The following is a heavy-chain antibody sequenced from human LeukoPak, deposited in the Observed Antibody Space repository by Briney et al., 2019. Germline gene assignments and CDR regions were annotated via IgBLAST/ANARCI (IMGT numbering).Heavy chain of an antibody. J-gene: IGHJ4*02. CDR1: GFAFSSYG. V-gene: IGHV3-33*08. CDR3: ARDRSRFVDY. Sequence: GGSLRLSCVASGFAFSSYGMHWVRQPPGKGLEWVAVIYYEGSNKLYADSVKGRFTISRDNSKNMVYLQMNSLRADDTAVYYCARDRSRFVDYWGQGTLVTVSS. D-gene: IGHD3-3*01. CDR2: IYYEGSNK.